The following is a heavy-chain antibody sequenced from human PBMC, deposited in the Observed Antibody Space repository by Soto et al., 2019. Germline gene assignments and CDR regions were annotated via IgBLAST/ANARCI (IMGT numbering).Heavy chain of an antibody. CDR3: ASSRGPLSPH. CDR2: IYYSGST. V-gene: IGHV4-30-4*08. J-gene: IGHJ4*02. D-gene: IGHD2-8*01. Sequence: SQPLCLTCTVAEGSSSSGDCYRSCIRQPPGKGLEWIGYIYYSGSTYYNPSLKSRVTISVDTSKNQFSLKLSSVTAADTAVYYCASSRGPLSPHWGQGTLVTVSS. CDR1: EGSSSSGDCY.